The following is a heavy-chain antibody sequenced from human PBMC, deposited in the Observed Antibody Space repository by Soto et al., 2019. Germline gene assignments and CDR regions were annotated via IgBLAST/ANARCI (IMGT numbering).Heavy chain of an antibody. CDR1: GFPFWTYS. Sequence: EVKLLESGGGLVQPGGSMRLSCEASGFPFWTYSMSWVRQAPRKGLEWVSGISGSGTATYYTDSVKGQFTVSRDNSKDTLFLQMNTLRVEDTAVYYCANTRLYDNNAYHRDGFDVWGPGTAVTVSS. V-gene: IGHV3-23*01. J-gene: IGHJ3*01. CDR3: ANTRLYDNNAYHRDGFDV. D-gene: IGHD3-22*01. CDR2: ISGSGTAT.